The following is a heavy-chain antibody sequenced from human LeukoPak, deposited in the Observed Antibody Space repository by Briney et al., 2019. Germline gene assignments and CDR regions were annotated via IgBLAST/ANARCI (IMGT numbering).Heavy chain of an antibody. Sequence: SETLSLTCTVSGGSISSGSYYWSWIRQPAGKGLEWSGRIYTSGSTNYNPSLKSRVTISVDTSKNQFSLKLSSVTAADTAVYYCARGGAGIAFYYYYMDVWGKGTTVTVSS. V-gene: IGHV4-61*02. CDR2: IYTSGST. CDR3: ARGGAGIAFYYYYMDV. CDR1: GGSISSGSYY. J-gene: IGHJ6*03. D-gene: IGHD6-13*01.